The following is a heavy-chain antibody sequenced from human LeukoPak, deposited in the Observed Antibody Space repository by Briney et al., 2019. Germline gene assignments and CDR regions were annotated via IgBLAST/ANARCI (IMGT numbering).Heavy chain of an antibody. J-gene: IGHJ4*02. Sequence: PGGSLRLSCAASGFTFSSYWMSWVRQAPGKGLEWVANIKQDGSEKYYVDSVKGRFTISRDNSKNTLYLQMNSLRAEDTAVYYCARAAFSSGYYRYFDYWGQGTLVTVSS. CDR2: IKQDGSEK. V-gene: IGHV3-7*03. D-gene: IGHD3-22*01. CDR3: ARAAFSSGYYRYFDY. CDR1: GFTFSSYW.